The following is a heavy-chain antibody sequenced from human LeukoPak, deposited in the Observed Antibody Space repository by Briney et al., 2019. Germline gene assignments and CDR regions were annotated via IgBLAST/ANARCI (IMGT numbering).Heavy chain of an antibody. Sequence: PSETLSLTCTVSGGSISSYYLSWIRQPPGKGLEWIGYIYYSGSTNYNTSLKSRVTISVDTSKNQFSLKLSSVTAADTAVYYCARSRGGNYDYYYYYYMDVWGKGTTVTVSS. CDR1: GGSISSYY. V-gene: IGHV4-59*01. CDR3: ARSRGGNYDYYYYYYMDV. J-gene: IGHJ6*03. CDR2: IYYSGST. D-gene: IGHD4-23*01.